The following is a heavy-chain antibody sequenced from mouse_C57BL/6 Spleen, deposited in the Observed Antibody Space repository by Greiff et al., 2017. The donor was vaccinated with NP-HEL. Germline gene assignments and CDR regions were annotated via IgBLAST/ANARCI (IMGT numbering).Heavy chain of an antibody. J-gene: IGHJ1*03. CDR3: ARSNWDEGDWYFDV. Sequence: EVHLVESGGGLVKPGGSLKLSCAASGFTFSSYTMSWVRQTPEKRLEWVATISGGGGNTYYPDSVKGRFTISRDNAKNTLYLQMSSLRSEDTALYYCARSNWDEGDWYFDVWGTGTTVTVSS. CDR1: GFTFSSYT. CDR2: ISGGGGNT. D-gene: IGHD4-1*01. V-gene: IGHV5-9*01.